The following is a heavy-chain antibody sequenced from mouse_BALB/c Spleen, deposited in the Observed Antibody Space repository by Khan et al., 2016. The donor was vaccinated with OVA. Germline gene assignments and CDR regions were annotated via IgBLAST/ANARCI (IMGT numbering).Heavy chain of an antibody. J-gene: IGHJ2*01. CDR2: ISGDSSTI. V-gene: IGHV5-17*02. D-gene: IGHD1-1*01. CDR3: ATSYYYGYYFDY. CDR1: GFTFSSYG. Sequence: EVKLVESGGGLVQPGGSRKLSCAASGFTFSSYGMNWVRQAPEKGLEWVAYISGDSSTIYYTDTVKGRFTISRDNPKNTLSLQMTSLMSEDTAMYYCATSYYYGYYFDYWGPGTTLTVSS.